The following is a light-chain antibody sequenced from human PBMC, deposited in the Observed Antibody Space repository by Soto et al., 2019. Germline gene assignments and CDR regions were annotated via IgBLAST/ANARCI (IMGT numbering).Light chain of an antibody. Sequence: EIVLTQSPGTLSLSPGERATLSCRASQSLSGTYLAWYQQKPGQAPRLLIYGASSRATGIADRFSGSGSGTDFTLIISRLEPEDFAVYYCQQCGSSPQTFGQGTKVDTK. CDR2: GAS. J-gene: IGKJ1*01. CDR3: QQCGSSPQT. V-gene: IGKV3-20*01. CDR1: QSLSGTY.